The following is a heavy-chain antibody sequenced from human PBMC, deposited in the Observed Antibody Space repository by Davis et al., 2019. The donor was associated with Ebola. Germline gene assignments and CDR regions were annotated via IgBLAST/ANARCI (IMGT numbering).Heavy chain of an antibody. J-gene: IGHJ4*02. CDR2: ISGSGGRK. CDR1: GFTFSSYA. D-gene: IGHD6-19*01. CDR3: AKEVLEYSSGWQVDY. V-gene: IGHV3-23*01. Sequence: GGSLRLSCAASGFTFSSYAMSWVRQAPGKGLEWVSAISGSGGRKYYADSVKGRITISRDNSKNTLYLQMNSLRAEDTAVYYCAKEVLEYSSGWQVDYWGQGTLVTVSS.